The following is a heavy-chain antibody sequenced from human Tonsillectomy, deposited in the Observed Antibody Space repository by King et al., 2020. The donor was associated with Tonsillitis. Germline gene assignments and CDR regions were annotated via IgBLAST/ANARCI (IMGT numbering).Heavy chain of an antibody. CDR1: GGSFSGYY. J-gene: IGHJ3*02. V-gene: IGHV4-34*01. Sequence: VQLQQWGAGLLKPSETLSLTCAVYGGSFSGYYWSWIRQPPGKGLEWIGEINHSGSTNYNPSLKSRVTISVDTSKNQFSLKLSSVTAADAAVYYCARQRGGGCDAFDIWGQGTMVTVSS. CDR2: INHSGST. CDR3: ARQRGGGCDAFDI. D-gene: IGHD3-16*01.